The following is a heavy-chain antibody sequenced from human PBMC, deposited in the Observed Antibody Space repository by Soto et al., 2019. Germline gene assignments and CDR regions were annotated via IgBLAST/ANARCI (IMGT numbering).Heavy chain of an antibody. CDR3: AKVMVKNWFDP. V-gene: IGHV3-23*01. CDR1: GFTFSSYA. CDR2: ISGSGGST. D-gene: IGHD5-18*01. J-gene: IGHJ5*02. Sequence: GGSLRLSCAASGFTFSSYAMSWVRQAPGKGLEWVSGISGSGGSTYYADSVKGRFTISRDNSKNTLYLQTNSLRAEDTAVYYCAKVMVKNWFDPWGQGTLVTVSS.